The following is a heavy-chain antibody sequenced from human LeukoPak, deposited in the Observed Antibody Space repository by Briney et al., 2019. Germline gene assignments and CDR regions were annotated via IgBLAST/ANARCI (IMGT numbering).Heavy chain of an antibody. Sequence: GRSLRLSCATSGFTFSRYAMHWVRQAPGKGLEWVALISYDANIGSNKYYADSVKGRFTISRDNSKNTLYLQMNSLRAEDTAVYYCATPLDYYDRSGYHQGGDWGQGTLVTVSS. CDR1: GFTFSRYA. D-gene: IGHD3-22*01. CDR2: ISYDANIGSNK. J-gene: IGHJ4*02. CDR3: ATPLDYYDRSGYHQGGD. V-gene: IGHV3-30-3*01.